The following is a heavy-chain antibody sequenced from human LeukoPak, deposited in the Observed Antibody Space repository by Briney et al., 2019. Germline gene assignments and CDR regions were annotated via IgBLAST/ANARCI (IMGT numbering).Heavy chain of an antibody. Sequence: PGGSLRLSCAASGFSLSTYAMSWVRQAPGKGLEWVSSISSSSSYIYYADSVKGRFTISRDNATNSLYLQMNSLRAVDTAVYYCASSGNWAYYFDYWGQGTLVTVSS. D-gene: IGHD3-16*01. V-gene: IGHV3-21*01. CDR2: ISSSSSYI. CDR3: ASSGNWAYYFDY. J-gene: IGHJ4*02. CDR1: GFSLSTYA.